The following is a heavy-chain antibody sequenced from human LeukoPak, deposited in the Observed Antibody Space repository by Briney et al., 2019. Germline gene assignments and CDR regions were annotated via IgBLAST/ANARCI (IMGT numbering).Heavy chain of an antibody. CDR1: GFTFSSYW. CDR2: INSDGSST. V-gene: IGHV3-74*01. J-gene: IGHJ6*03. D-gene: IGHD5-18*01. CDR3: ARSRDTAMVHYYYYYMDV. Sequence: GGSLRLSCAASGFTFSSYWMHWVRQAPGKGLVWVSRINSDGSSTSYADSVKGRFTISRDNAKNTLYLQMNSLRAEDTAVYYCARSRDTAMVHYYYYYMDVWGQGTLVTVSS.